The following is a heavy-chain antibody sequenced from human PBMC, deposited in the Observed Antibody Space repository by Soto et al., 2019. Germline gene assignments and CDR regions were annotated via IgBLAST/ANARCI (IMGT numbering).Heavy chain of an antibody. Sequence: PSETLSLTCSFYVSSLSDNYCNWLRQPPGKGLEWIGEINHSGNTNYNPSLRSRVTISIDTSKNQLSLNLRSVSAADTAVYYCARGRGALDEWGQGTPVTVSS. CDR3: ARGRGALDE. CDR2: INHSGNT. V-gene: IGHV4-34*01. D-gene: IGHD3-16*02. J-gene: IGHJ4*02. CDR1: VSSLSDNY.